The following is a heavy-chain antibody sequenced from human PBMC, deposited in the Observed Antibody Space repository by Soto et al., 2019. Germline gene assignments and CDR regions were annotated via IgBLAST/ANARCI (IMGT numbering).Heavy chain of an antibody. J-gene: IGHJ5*02. CDR1: GFTFSSYA. CDR3: AKDRGLIGYDILTGSHFDP. Sequence: HPGGSLRLSCAASGFTFSSYAMSWVRQAPGKGLEWVSAISGSGGSTYYADSVKGRFTISRDNSKNTLYLQMNSLRAEDTAVYYCAKDRGLIGYDILTGSHFDPWGQGTLVTVSS. V-gene: IGHV3-23*01. D-gene: IGHD3-9*01. CDR2: ISGSGGST.